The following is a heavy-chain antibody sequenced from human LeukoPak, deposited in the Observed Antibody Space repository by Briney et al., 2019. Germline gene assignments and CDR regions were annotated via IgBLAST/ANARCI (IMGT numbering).Heavy chain of an antibody. J-gene: IGHJ4*02. Sequence: KSSETLSLTCAVYGGSFSGYYWSWIRQPPGKGLEWIGEINHSGSTNYNPSLKSRVTISVDTSTNQFSLKLSSVTAADTAVYYCARGNILTGYNFDYWGQGTLVTVSS. CDR1: GGSFSGYY. CDR3: ARGNILTGYNFDY. V-gene: IGHV4-34*01. D-gene: IGHD3-9*01. CDR2: INHSGST.